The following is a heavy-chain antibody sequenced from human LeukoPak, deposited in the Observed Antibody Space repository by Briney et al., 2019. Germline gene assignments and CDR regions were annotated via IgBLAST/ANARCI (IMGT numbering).Heavy chain of an antibody. D-gene: IGHD3-10*01. Sequence: PSETLSLTCTVSGGSISSSSYYWGWIRQPPGKGLEWIGSIYYSGSTYHNPSLKSRVTISVDTSKNQFSLKLSSVTAADTAVYYCTRHSYTVLRGFGWFDPWGQGTLVTVSS. CDR3: TRHSYTVLRGFGWFDP. V-gene: IGHV4-39*01. CDR2: IYYSGST. CDR1: GGSISSSSYY. J-gene: IGHJ5*02.